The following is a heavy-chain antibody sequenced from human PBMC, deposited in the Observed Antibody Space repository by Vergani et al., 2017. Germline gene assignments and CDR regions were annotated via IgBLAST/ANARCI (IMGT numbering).Heavy chain of an antibody. CDR3: ARHTTYTDS. J-gene: IGHJ4*02. CDR1: EYSFGSYW. Sequence: EVELVQSGPEMRKPGESVKISCKGSEYSFGSYWIGWVRQMPGKGLEWMGIIYPADSDTRYSPSFQGQVTISADKSISTAFLQWDSLKASDTALYYCARHTTYTDSWGQGTLVTVSS. CDR2: IYPADSDT. V-gene: IGHV5-51*01. D-gene: IGHD1-1*01.